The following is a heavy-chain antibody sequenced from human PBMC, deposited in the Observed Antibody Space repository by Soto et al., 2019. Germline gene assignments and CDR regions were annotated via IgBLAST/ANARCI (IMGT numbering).Heavy chain of an antibody. CDR3: ARAYGAGSYFFDY. CDR2: IYGDGTT. CDR1: DFSVSSNY. V-gene: IGHV3-53*01. J-gene: IGHJ4*02. Sequence: QAGGSLRLSCVASDFSVSSNYMTWVRQAPGEGLEWVSLIYGDGTTFYAESVKGRFTVSRDNSKNTLYLQMDSLRADDTAVYYCARAYGAGSYFFDYWGQGTLVTVSS. D-gene: IGHD3-10*01.